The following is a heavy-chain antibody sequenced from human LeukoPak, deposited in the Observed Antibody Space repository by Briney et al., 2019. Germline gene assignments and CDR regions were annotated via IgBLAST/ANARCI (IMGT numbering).Heavy chain of an antibody. D-gene: IGHD3-16*01. CDR1: GFTFGDYA. CDR3: ARDRALGSGKYYFDY. Sequence: PGGSLRLSCTASGFTFGDYAISWIRQPPGKGLEWIGYIDYSGSTNYNPSLKSRVTISVDTSQNQFSLKLSSVTAADTAVYYCARDRALGSGKYYFDYWGQGTLVTVSA. V-gene: IGHV4-59*01. J-gene: IGHJ4*02. CDR2: IDYSGST.